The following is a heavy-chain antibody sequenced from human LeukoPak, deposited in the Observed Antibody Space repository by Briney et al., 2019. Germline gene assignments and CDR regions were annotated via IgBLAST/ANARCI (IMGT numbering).Heavy chain of an antibody. J-gene: IGHJ4*02. D-gene: IGHD2-2*02. CDR3: ARDIVVIPAAIGPWNY. CDR2: ISSSGSTI. Sequence: GGSLRLSCAASGFTFSDYYMSWIRQAPGKGLEWVSYISSSGSTIYYADSVKGRFTISRDNAKNSLYLQMNSLRAEDTAVYYCARDIVVIPAAIGPWNYWGQGTLVTVSS. V-gene: IGHV3-11*04. CDR1: GFTFSDYY.